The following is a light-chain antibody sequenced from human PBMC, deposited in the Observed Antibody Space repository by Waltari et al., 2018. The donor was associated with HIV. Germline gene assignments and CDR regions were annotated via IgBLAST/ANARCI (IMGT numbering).Light chain of an antibody. J-gene: IGLJ2*01. CDR3: ATWDGRLSGVV. V-gene: IGLV1-47*01. Sequence: QSVLTQPPSASGTPGQRVTISCSGSSSNIGSNYVYWYQQLPGTTPKLLLYRTNQRPAGVPDRFSCSKSGTSASLAISGLRSEDEADYYCATWDGRLSGVVFGGGTKLTVL. CDR2: RTN. CDR1: SSNIGSNY.